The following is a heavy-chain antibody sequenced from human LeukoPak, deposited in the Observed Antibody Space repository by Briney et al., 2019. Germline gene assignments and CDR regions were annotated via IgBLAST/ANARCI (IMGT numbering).Heavy chain of an antibody. J-gene: IGHJ3*02. CDR3: ARGRVGPRRRSDAFDI. D-gene: IGHD1-26*01. CDR1: GGSFSGYY. V-gene: IGHV4-34*01. CDR2: INHSGGT. Sequence: SETLSLTCAVYGGSFSGYYWSWIRQPPGKGLEWIGEINHSGGTNYNPSLKSRVTISVDTSKNQFSLKLSSVPAADTAVYYCARGRVGPRRRSDAFDIWGQGTMVTVSS.